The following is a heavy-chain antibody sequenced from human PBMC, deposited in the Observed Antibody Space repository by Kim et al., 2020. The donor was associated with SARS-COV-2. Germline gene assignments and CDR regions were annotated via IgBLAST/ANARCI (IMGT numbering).Heavy chain of an antibody. D-gene: IGHD5-18*01. J-gene: IGHJ5*02. CDR2: ISGSGGST. Sequence: GGSLRLSCAASGFTFSSYAMSWVRQAPGKGLEWVSAISGSGGSTYYADSVKGRFTISRDNSKNTLYLQMNSLRAEDTAVYYCANRPPLYSYGEYNWFDPWGQGTLVTVSS. CDR3: ANRPPLYSYGEYNWFDP. V-gene: IGHV3-23*01. CDR1: GFTFSSYA.